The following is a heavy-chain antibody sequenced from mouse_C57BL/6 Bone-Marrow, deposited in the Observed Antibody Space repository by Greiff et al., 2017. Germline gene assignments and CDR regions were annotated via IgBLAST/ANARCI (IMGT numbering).Heavy chain of an antibody. D-gene: IGHD2-4*01. CDR3: ARFFDYDWFAY. Sequence: VHLVESGAELARPGASVKLSCKASGYTFTSYGISWVKQRTGQGLEWIGEIYPRSGNTYYNEKFKGKATLTADKSSSTAYMELRSLTSEDSAVYFCARFFDYDWFAYWGQGTLVTVSA. CDR1: GYTFTSYG. J-gene: IGHJ3*01. CDR2: IYPRSGNT. V-gene: IGHV1-81*01.